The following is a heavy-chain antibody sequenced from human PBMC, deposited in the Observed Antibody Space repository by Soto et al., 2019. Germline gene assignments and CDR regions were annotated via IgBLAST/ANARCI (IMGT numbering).Heavy chain of an antibody. CDR1: GGTFSSYA. J-gene: IGHJ5*02. D-gene: IGHD2-8*01. CDR2: IIPIFGTA. V-gene: IGHV1-69*13. CDR3: ARATTPRTGYCTNGVCYTGWFDP. Sequence: ASVKVSCKASGGTFSSYAISLVRQAPGQGLEWMGGIIPIFGTANYAQKFQGRVTITADESTSTAYMELSSLRSEDTAVYYCARATTPRTGYCTNGVCYTGWFDPWGQGTLVTVSS.